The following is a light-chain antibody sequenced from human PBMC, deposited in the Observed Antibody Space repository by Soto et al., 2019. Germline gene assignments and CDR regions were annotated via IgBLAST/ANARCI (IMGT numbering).Light chain of an antibody. V-gene: IGKV3-11*01. CDR3: QQRKIWPPLT. J-gene: IGKJ4*01. CDR2: DAS. CDR1: QSVDHF. Sequence: ETVLTQSPATLSLSPGERATLSCRASQSVDHFLAWYQQKPGQAPRLLIYDASNRATGIPARFSGSGSGTDFTLIISSLEPEDSAVYYCQQRKIWPPLTFGGGTKVEIK.